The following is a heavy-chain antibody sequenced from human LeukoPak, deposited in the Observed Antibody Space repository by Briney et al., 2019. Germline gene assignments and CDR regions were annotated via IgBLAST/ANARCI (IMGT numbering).Heavy chain of an antibody. Sequence: ASVKVSCKASGYTFTSFDINWVRQATGQGLEWMGWMNYNSGNTGYAQKFQGRVTMTEDTSTDTAYMELSSLRSEDTAVYYCATAGVYYYDSSSRYYFDYWGQGTLVTVSS. J-gene: IGHJ4*02. CDR2: MNYNSGNT. CDR3: ATAGVYYYDSSSRYYFDY. V-gene: IGHV1-8*01. CDR1: GYTFTSFD. D-gene: IGHD3-22*01.